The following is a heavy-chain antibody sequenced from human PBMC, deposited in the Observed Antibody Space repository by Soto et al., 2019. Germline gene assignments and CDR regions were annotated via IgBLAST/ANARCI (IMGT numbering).Heavy chain of an antibody. D-gene: IGHD6-6*01. V-gene: IGHV4-4*07. CDR3: ARDRARAAPDWYFDL. CDR2: IYTSGTT. J-gene: IGHJ2*01. CDR1: GGSLSNYY. Sequence: QVQLQESGPGLVKSSETLSLTCTVSGGSLSNYYWSWIRQPAGKGLEWIGRIYTSGTTNYNPSLKSRVTMSVDTSKNQFSLKLTSVTAADTAVYYCARDRARAAPDWYFDLWGRGTLVTVSS.